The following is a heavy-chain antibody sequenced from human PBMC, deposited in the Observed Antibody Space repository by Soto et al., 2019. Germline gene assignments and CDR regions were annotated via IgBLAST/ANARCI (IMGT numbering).Heavy chain of an antibody. CDR2: IYYSGST. D-gene: IGHD5-12*01. J-gene: IGHJ4*02. V-gene: IGHV4-61*01. Sequence: SETLSLTCTVSGGSVSSGSYYWSWIRQPPGKGLEWIGYIYYSGSTNYNPSLQSRGTISVDTAKNQFSLKLSSVTAADTAVYYCASTGHILATIGHDCWGLGTLVTVSS. CDR3: ASTGHILATIGHDC. CDR1: GGSVSSGSYY.